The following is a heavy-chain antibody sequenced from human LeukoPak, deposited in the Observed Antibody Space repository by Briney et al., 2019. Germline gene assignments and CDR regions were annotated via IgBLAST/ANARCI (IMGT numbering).Heavy chain of an antibody. J-gene: IGHJ5*02. CDR3: AGEFLGFHP. CDR2: IYRGGFT. D-gene: IGHD2/OR15-2a*01. V-gene: IGHV3-53*01. Sequence: GGSLRLSCAASGFTFSNNAMSWVRQAPGKGLEWVSVIYRGGFTYYADSVRGRFSISRDNSKNTLYLQMNSLRAEDTALYYCAGEFLGFHPWGQGTLVTVSS. CDR1: GFTFSNNA.